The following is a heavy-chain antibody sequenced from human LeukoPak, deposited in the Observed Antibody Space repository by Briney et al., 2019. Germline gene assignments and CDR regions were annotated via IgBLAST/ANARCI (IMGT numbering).Heavy chain of an antibody. V-gene: IGHV3-7*01. D-gene: IGHD2-15*01. Sequence: GGSLRLSCAASGFTFSGYWMSWVRQAPGKGLEWVANIKQDGSEKYFVDSVKGRFTISRDNAKNSLFLQMNSLRAEDTAVYYCARDRSGGSSLFDYWGQGTLVTVSS. J-gene: IGHJ4*02. CDR1: GFTFSGYW. CDR3: ARDRSGGSSLFDY. CDR2: IKQDGSEK.